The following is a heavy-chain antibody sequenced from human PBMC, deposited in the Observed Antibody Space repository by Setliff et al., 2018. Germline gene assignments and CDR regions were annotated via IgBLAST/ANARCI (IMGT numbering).Heavy chain of an antibody. J-gene: IGHJ4*02. CDR3: STPGGRFGESIDY. Sequence: SETLSLTCTVSGGSISSSSYYWGWIRQPPGKGLEWIGSIFYGGSTYYNPSLKSRVTISVDTSKNQFSLKLPSVTAADTAVYYCSTPGGRFGESIDYWGQGTLVTVSS. CDR2: IFYGGST. CDR1: GGSISSSSYY. D-gene: IGHD3-10*01. V-gene: IGHV4-39*01.